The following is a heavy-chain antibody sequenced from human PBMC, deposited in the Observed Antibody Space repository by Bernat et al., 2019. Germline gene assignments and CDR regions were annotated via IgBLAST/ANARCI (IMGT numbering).Heavy chain of an antibody. V-gene: IGHV4-4*02. Sequence: QVQLQESGPGLVKPSGTMSFPCVVSGGSISTSNWWSWVRPPPGKGLEWIGEIYHSGSTNYNPSLKSRATISVDKSKNQFSLNLTSVTAADTAVYYCARKGGENYGIFAYGGQGTLVTVSS. D-gene: IGHD3-10*01. CDR1: GGSISTSNW. CDR2: IYHSGST. J-gene: IGHJ4*02. CDR3: ARKGGENYGIFAY.